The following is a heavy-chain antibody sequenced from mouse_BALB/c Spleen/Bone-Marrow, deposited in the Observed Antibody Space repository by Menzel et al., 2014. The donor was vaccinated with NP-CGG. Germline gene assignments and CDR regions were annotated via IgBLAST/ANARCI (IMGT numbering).Heavy chain of an antibody. CDR1: GFTFNYYY. D-gene: IGHD2-14*01. V-gene: IGHV5-4*02. CDR2: ISDGGDYT. CDR3: ARDGEYRSAWFAY. J-gene: IGHJ3*01. Sequence: EVQLVESGGGLVKPGGSLKLSCTASGFTFNYYYMSWVRQTPEKRLEWVATISDGGDYTYYLDSVKGRFTISRDNAKNNLFLQMSSLKSDETAMYYCARDGEYRSAWFAYWGQGTLVTVSA.